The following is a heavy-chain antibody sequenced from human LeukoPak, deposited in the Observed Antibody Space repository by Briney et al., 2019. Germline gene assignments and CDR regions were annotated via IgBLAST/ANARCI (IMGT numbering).Heavy chain of an antibody. D-gene: IGHD3-22*01. CDR2: ISAYNGNT. V-gene: IGHV1-18*01. J-gene: IGHJ4*02. CDR3: ARDYYDSSGYHPTIDY. Sequence: ASVKVSCKASGYTFTSYDINWVRQAPGQGLEWMGWISAYNGNTNYAQKLQGRVTMTTDTSTSTAYMELRSLRSDDTAVYYCARDYYDSSGYHPTIDYWGQGTLVTVSS. CDR1: GYTFTSYD.